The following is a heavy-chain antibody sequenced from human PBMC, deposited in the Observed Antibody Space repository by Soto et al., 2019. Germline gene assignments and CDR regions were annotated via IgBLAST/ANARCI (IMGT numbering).Heavy chain of an antibody. CDR2: ISGTGSYT. CDR3: ARAPTGRYDFWSGSNYYHYGMDV. Sequence: SGGSLRLSCAVSGFTFSDYYMSWIRQAPGKGLEWLSYISGTGSYTNYADSVKGRFTISRDNAKNSLYLQMNSLRAEDTAMYYCARAPTGRYDFWSGSNYYHYGMDVWGQGTTVTVSS. CDR1: GFTFSDYY. D-gene: IGHD3-3*01. V-gene: IGHV3-11*06. J-gene: IGHJ6*02.